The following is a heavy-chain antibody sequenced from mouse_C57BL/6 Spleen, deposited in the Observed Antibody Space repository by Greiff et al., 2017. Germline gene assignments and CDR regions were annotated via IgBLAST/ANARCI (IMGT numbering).Heavy chain of an antibody. CDR3: ARSGGARRFAY. Sequence: QVQLKESGPELVKPGASVKISCKASGYAFSSSWMNWVKQRPGKGLEWIGRIYPGDGDTNYNGKFKGKATLTADKSSSTAYMQLSSLTSEDSAVYFCARSGGARRFAYWGQGTLVTVSA. CDR2: IYPGDGDT. V-gene: IGHV1-82*01. J-gene: IGHJ3*01. CDR1: GYAFSSSW. D-gene: IGHD3-2*02.